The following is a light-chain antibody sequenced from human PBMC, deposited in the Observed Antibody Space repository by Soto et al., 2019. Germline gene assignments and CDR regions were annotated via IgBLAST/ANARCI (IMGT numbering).Light chain of an antibody. CDR2: AAS. J-gene: IGKJ5*01. Sequence: DIQMTQSPSSLSASAGDRVAISCRSSQHISTYLNWYQHKPGKAPKLLVYAASTLQSGVPSRFSGSGSGTDFRLTISSLQPGDCAIYFCQQANSFPITFGQGTRLEIK. CDR3: QQANSFPIT. V-gene: IGKV1-39*01. CDR1: QHISTY.